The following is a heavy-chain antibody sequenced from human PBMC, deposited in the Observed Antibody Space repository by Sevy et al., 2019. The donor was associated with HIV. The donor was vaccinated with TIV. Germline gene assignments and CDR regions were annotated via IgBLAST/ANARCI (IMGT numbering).Heavy chain of an antibody. J-gene: IGHJ6*02. D-gene: IGHD2-21*01. CDR1: GFTFGDFA. CDR3: TRDGGGGNILASYYYYDMDV. V-gene: IGHV3-49*03. Sequence: GGSLRLSCTTSGFTFGDFAMSWFRQAPGKGLEWVGFIRSKDYGGTTEYAASVKGRFTISRDDSKNIAYMQMNSLKTEDTPVYFCTRDGGGGNILASYYYYDMDVWGQGTTVTVSS. CDR2: IRSKDYGGTT.